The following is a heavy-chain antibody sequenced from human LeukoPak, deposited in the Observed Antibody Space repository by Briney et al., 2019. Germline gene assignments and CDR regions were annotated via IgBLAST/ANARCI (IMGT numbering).Heavy chain of an antibody. CDR2: ISSSGSTI. D-gene: IGHD3-22*01. V-gene: IGHV3-11*04. CDR3: ARVLSGSWDWFDP. Sequence: GGSLRLSCAASGFTFSDYYMSWIRQAPGKGLEWVSYISSSGSTIYYADSVKGRFTISRDNAMNTVYLQMNSLRAEDTAVYYCARVLSGSWDWFDPWGQGTLVTVSS. CDR1: GFTFSDYY. J-gene: IGHJ5*02.